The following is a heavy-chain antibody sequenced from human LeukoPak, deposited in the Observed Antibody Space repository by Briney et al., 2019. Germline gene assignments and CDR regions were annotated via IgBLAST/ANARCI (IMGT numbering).Heavy chain of an antibody. CDR3: AREQSGGTFDD. V-gene: IGHV1-46*01. Sequence: SVKVSCKASVYTFTNFYIHCVRQAPRQGLERMGKISPSGDRTIYAQTFRGRVTMTKDTSTSTVYMEVSSLRSEDTAVYYCAREQSGGTFDDWGQGTLVTVSS. J-gene: IGHJ4*02. D-gene: IGHD1-26*01. CDR2: ISPSGDRT. CDR1: VYTFTNFY.